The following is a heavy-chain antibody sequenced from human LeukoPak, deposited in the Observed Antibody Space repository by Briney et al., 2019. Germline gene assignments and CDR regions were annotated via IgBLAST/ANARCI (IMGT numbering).Heavy chain of an antibody. CDR1: RFTFSSYG. V-gene: IGHV3-30*02. D-gene: IGHD3-22*01. CDR3: AEENYDSSGYYGGAHY. CDR2: IRYDGSNK. J-gene: IGHJ4*02. Sequence: GGSLRLSCAASRFTFSSYGMHWVRQAPGKGLEWVAFIRYDGSNKYYADSVKGRFTISRENSKNTLYLQMNRLRAEDTAVYYCAEENYDSSGYYGGAHYWGQGTLVTVSS.